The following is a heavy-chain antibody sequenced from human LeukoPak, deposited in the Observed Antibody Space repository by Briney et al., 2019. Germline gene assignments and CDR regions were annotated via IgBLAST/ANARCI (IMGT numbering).Heavy chain of an antibody. V-gene: IGHV1-69*05. Sequence: GASVKVSCKASGGTFSSYAISWVRQAPGQGLEWMGGIIPIFGTANYAQKFQGRVTITTDESTSTAYMELSSLRSEDTAVYYCARGGDGYNSDYYYMDVWGKGTTVTVSS. CDR1: GGTFSSYA. J-gene: IGHJ6*03. CDR3: ARGGDGYNSDYYYMDV. CDR2: IIPIFGTA. D-gene: IGHD5-24*01.